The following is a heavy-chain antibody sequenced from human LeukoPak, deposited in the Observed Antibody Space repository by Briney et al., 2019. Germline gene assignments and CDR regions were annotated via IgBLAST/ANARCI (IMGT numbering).Heavy chain of an antibody. CDR1: GYTFTSYD. V-gene: IGHV1-69*04. CDR3: ARDKVGPQSYYYYGMDV. CDR2: IIPILGIA. Sequence: SVKVSCKASGYTFTSYDINWVRQATGQGLEWVGRIIPILGIANYAQKFQGRVTITADKSTSTAYMELSSLRSEDTAVYYCARDKVGPQSYYYYGMDVWGQGTTVTVSS. D-gene: IGHD1-26*01. J-gene: IGHJ6*02.